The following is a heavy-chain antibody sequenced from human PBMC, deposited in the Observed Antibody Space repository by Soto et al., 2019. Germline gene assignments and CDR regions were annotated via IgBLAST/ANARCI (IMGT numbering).Heavy chain of an antibody. J-gene: IGHJ4*02. D-gene: IGHD3-22*01. Sequence: SETLSLTCTVSGGSISSYYWSWIRQPPGKGLEWIGYIYQSGSTYYSPSLKSRLTISVDTSKNQFSLELRSVTAADTAVYYCARDRRSLYNDGSGLACWGQGALVTVSS. CDR1: GGSISSYY. V-gene: IGHV4-59*12. CDR3: ARDRRSLYNDGSGLAC. CDR2: IYQSGST.